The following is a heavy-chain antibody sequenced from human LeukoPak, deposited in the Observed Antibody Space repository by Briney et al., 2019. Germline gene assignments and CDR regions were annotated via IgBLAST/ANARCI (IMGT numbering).Heavy chain of an antibody. CDR3: ARRGDYLDY. V-gene: IGHV4-4*07. CDR1: GGSISSDY. D-gene: IGHD4-17*01. J-gene: IGHJ4*02. CDR2: IYTSGST. Sequence: SQTLSLACTLAGGSISSDYGGWIRHPAGKGLEWIGRIYTSGSTNDNASLKTRFTMSVDTSKNQFSLKLSSVTAADTAVYYCARRGDYLDYWGQGTLVTVSS.